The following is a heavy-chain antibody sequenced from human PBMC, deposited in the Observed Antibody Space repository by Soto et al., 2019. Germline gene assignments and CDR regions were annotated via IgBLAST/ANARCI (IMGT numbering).Heavy chain of an antibody. CDR3: ARGPTVGDI. D-gene: IGHD2-21*02. CDR2: IRVKNGNT. CDR1: GYTFNSYG. V-gene: IGHV1-18*01. J-gene: IGHJ3*02. Sequence: ASVKVSCKASGYTFNSYGISWVRQAPGQGLEWMGWIRVKNGNTNYAQNSXXRFTMTTDTSTSTAYMELRSLRSDDTAVYYCARGPTVGDIWGQGTMVTVSS.